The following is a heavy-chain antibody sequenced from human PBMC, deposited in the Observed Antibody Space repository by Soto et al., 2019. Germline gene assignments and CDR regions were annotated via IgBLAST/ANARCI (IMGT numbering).Heavy chain of an antibody. CDR3: AKRGSGSYYDY. CDR2: ISGSGGST. V-gene: IGHV3-23*01. CDR1: GFTFSSYA. Sequence: VQLLESGGGMVQPGGSLRLSCAASGFTFSSYAMRWVRQAPGKGQEWVSAISGSGGSTYYADSVKGRFTISRDNSKNTLYLQMNSLRAEDTAVYYCAKRGSGSYYDYWGQGTLVTVSS. D-gene: IGHD3-10*01. J-gene: IGHJ4*02.